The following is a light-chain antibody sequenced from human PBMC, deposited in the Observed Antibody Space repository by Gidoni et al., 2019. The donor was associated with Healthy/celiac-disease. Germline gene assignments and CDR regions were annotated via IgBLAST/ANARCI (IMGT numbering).Light chain of an antibody. CDR1: QSISSY. Sequence: IQITPSPSSLSASVGDRVTITCRASQSISSYLHWYQQKPGKAPKLLIYAASSLQSGVPSRFSGSGSGTDFTLTISSLQPEDFATYYCQQSYSTPWTFGQGTKVEIK. J-gene: IGKJ1*01. CDR2: AAS. CDR3: QQSYSTPWT. V-gene: IGKV1-39*01.